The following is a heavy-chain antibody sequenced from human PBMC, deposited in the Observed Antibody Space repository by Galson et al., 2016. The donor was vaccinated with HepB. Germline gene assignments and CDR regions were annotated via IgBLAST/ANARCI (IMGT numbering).Heavy chain of an antibody. J-gene: IGHJ3*02. CDR1: GSTFTNYW. V-gene: IGHV5-51*01. Sequence: QSGAEVKKPGESLKISCKGSGSTFTNYWIGWVRQMPGKGLEWMGIIYPGDSDTRYSPSFQGQVTISADKSISTAYLQWSSLRASDTAMYYCARSQQIVVMSASDAFDIWGQETLVTVSS. CDR2: IYPGDSDT. CDR3: ARSQQIVVMSASDAFDI. D-gene: IGHD2-21*01.